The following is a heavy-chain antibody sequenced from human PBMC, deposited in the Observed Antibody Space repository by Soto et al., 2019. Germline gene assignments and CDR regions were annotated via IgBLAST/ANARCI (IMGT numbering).Heavy chain of an antibody. CDR3: AKDNGRYYYDSSGYYY. CDR2: ITSGSSYI. D-gene: IGHD3-22*01. V-gene: IGHV3-21*04. CDR1: GFTFSGYT. Sequence: TGGSLRLSCAASGFTFSGYTMNWVRQAPGKGLEWVSSITSGSSYIYYADSVKGRFTISRDNAKNSLYLQMNSLRAEDTAVYYCAKDNGRYYYDSSGYYYWGQGTLVTVSS. J-gene: IGHJ4*02.